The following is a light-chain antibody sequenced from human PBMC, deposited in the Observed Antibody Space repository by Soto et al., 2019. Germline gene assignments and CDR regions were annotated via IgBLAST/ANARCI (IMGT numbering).Light chain of an antibody. CDR2: AAS. V-gene: IGKV1-9*01. Sequence: DIQLTQSPSFLSASVGDRVSITCRASQGISSYLAWYHQKPGKAPKLLIYAASTLQSGVPSRFSGSGSGTEFTLTISSLQPEDVATYYGQQLNSYPLTFGQGTKLEIK. CDR1: QGISSY. J-gene: IGKJ2*01. CDR3: QQLNSYPLT.